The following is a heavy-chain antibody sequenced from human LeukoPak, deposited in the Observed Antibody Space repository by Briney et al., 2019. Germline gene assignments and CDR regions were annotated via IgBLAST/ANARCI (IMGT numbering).Heavy chain of an antibody. J-gene: IGHJ4*02. CDR3: AKLSDRGYSYGLYDY. D-gene: IGHD5-18*01. Sequence: TGGSLRLSCAASGFTFSSYAMSWVRQAPGKGLEWVSAISGSGGSTYYADSVKGRFTISRDNSKNTLYLQMNSLRAEDTAVYYCAKLSDRGYSYGLYDYWGQETLVTVSS. CDR1: GFTFSSYA. CDR2: ISGSGGST. V-gene: IGHV3-23*01.